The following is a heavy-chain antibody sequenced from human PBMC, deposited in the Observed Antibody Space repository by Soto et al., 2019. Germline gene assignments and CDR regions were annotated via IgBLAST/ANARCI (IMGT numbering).Heavy chain of an antibody. CDR2: IYYSGST. J-gene: IGHJ4*02. CDR1: GGSISSSSYY. D-gene: IGHD3-22*01. Sequence: QLQLQESGPGLVKPSETLSLTCTVSGGSISSSSYYWGWIRQPPGKGLEWIGSIYYSGSTYYNPSLKSRVTISLDSSKNQFSLKLSSVTAADTAVHYCARHQHIYDSSGYYPRVDDYWGQGTLVTVSS. CDR3: ARHQHIYDSSGYYPRVDDY. V-gene: IGHV4-39*01.